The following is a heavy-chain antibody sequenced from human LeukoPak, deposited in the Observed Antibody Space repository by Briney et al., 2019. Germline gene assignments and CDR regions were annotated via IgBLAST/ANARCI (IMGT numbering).Heavy chain of an antibody. V-gene: IGHV1-46*01. CDR3: ARGTTDDY. Sequence: ASVKVSCKASGYTFTRYYIDWVRQAPGQGLEWMGVINPSGGSTRYAQKFQGRVTMTGDTSTRTVYMELSSLTSADTAVYYCARGTTDDYWGQGTPVTVSS. D-gene: IGHD1-1*01. CDR1: GYTFTRYY. J-gene: IGHJ4*02. CDR2: INPSGGST.